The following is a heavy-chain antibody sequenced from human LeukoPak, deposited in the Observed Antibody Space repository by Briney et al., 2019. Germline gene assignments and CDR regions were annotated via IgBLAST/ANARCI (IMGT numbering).Heavy chain of an antibody. V-gene: IGHV3-66*01. J-gene: IGHJ4*02. CDR3: VGGDFDY. CDR1: GLTVRDNF. CDR2: VYNSGKT. Sequence: GGSLRLSCSVSGLTVRDNFFDCVRQAPGKGLEWVSIVYNSGKTFYGDSVKGRFTISRDRSKSTLYLQMNRLRVEDTAVYYCVGGDFDYWGQDALVTVSS. D-gene: IGHD3-10*01.